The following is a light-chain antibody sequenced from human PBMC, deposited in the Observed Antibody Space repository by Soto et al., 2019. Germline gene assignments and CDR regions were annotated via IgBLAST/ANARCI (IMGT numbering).Light chain of an antibody. CDR3: QQYDSSPRT. CDR1: QNVLSNY. CDR2: GAS. V-gene: IGKV3-20*01. Sequence: EIMLTQSPCTLSLSPGERATLSCWASQNVLSNYLAWYQQKPGQAPRLLIYGASTRATGIPDRFGGSGSGTDFTLTISRLEPEDFAVYYCQQYDSSPRTFGQGTKVDI. J-gene: IGKJ1*01.